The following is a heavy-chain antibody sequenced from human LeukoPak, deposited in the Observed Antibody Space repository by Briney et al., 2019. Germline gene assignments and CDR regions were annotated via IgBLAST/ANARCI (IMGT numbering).Heavy chain of an antibody. D-gene: IGHD4-23*01. Sequence: EASVKVSCKASGGTFSSYAISWVRQAPGQGLEWMGGIIPIFGTANYAQKFQGRVTITADKSTSTAYMELSSLRSEDTAVYYCARVLSGQKLNIEVAFDIWGQGTMVTVSS. CDR2: IIPIFGTA. CDR3: ARVLSGQKLNIEVAFDI. V-gene: IGHV1-69*06. J-gene: IGHJ3*02. CDR1: GGTFSSYA.